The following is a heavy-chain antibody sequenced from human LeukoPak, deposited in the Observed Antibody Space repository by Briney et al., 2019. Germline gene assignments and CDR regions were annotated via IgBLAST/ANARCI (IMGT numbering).Heavy chain of an antibody. J-gene: IGHJ6*03. CDR3: ARVDSYGYGGYYYYYMDV. V-gene: IGHV1-8*01. D-gene: IGHD5-18*01. CDR1: GYTFTSYD. CDR2: MNPNSGNT. Sequence: ASVKVSCKASGYTFTSYDINWVRQATGQGLEWMGWMNPNSGNTGYAQKFQGRVTMTRNTSISTAYMELSSLRSEDTAVYYCARVDSYGYGGYYYYYMDVWGKGITVTVSS.